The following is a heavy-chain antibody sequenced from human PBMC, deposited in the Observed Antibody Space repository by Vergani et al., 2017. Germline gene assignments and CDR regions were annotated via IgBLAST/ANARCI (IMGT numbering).Heavy chain of an antibody. Sequence: QVQLQESGPGLVKPSETLSLTCTVSGYSISSGYYWGWIRQPPGKGLEWIGSIYHSGSTYYNPSLKSRVTISVDTSKNQYSLKLSSVTAADTAVYYCAGDSQGYVGGCYEAWFDPWGQGTLVTVSS. V-gene: IGHV4-38-2*02. CDR1: GYSISSGYY. J-gene: IGHJ5*02. CDR3: AGDSQGYVGGCYEAWFDP. D-gene: IGHD3-16*01. CDR2: IYHSGST.